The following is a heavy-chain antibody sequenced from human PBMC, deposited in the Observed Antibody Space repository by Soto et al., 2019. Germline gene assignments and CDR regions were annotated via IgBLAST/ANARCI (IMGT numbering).Heavy chain of an antibody. D-gene: IGHD3-22*01. CDR1: GFTFSSYD. CDR2: IGTAGYT. CDR3: ARAHHYYDSSGYPARAFDI. Sequence: GGSLRLSCAASGFTFSSYDMHWVRQATGKGLEWVSAIGTAGYTYYPGSVKGRFTISRENAKNSLYLQMNSLRAGDTYVYYCARAHHYYDSSGYPARAFDIWGQGTMVTVSS. J-gene: IGHJ3*02. V-gene: IGHV3-13*01.